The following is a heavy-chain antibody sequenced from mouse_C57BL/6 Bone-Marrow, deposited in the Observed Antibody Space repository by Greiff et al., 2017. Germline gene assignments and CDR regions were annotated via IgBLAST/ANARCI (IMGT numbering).Heavy chain of an antibody. D-gene: IGHD1-1*01. V-gene: IGHV7-1*01. J-gene: IGHJ2*01. CDR1: GFTFSDFY. CDR3: ARDVPLLITTVPSYFDY. CDR2: SRNKANDYTT. Sequence: EVKVVESGGGLVQSGRSLRLSCATSGFTFSDFYMEWVRQAPGKGLEWIAASRNKANDYTTEYSASVKGRFIVSRDTSQSILYLQMNALRAEDTAIYYCARDVPLLITTVPSYFDYWGQGTTLTVSS.